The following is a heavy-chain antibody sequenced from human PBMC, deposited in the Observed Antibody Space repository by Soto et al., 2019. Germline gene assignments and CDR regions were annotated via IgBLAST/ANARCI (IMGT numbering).Heavy chain of an antibody. CDR1: GFTFSDHY. Sequence: EVQLVESGGGLVQPGGSLRLSCAASGFTFSDHYMDWVRQAPGKGLEWVGRTKTKANSYTTDYAASVKGRFTISRDESKNSLYLQMNSLKTEDTAVYYCARVNIGYCTNGECSTYSYYYAMDVWGQGTTVTVSS. J-gene: IGHJ6*02. D-gene: IGHD2-8*01. CDR3: ARVNIGYCTNGECSTYSYYYAMDV. V-gene: IGHV3-72*01. CDR2: TKTKANSYTT.